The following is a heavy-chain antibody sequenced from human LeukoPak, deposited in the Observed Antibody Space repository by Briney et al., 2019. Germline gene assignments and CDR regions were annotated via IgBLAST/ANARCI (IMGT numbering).Heavy chain of an antibody. V-gene: IGHV3-23*01. Sequence: GGSLRLSCAASGFIFKNHAMSWVRQAPGKGLEWVSATSGSDGTKFYADSVKGRFTISRDNSKDTLYLQMNSLRAEDTATYFCAKFPSYDSSGHDGFDVWGQGTRVTVSS. CDR2: TSGSDGTK. J-gene: IGHJ3*01. CDR1: GFIFKNHA. D-gene: IGHD3-22*01. CDR3: AKFPSYDSSGHDGFDV.